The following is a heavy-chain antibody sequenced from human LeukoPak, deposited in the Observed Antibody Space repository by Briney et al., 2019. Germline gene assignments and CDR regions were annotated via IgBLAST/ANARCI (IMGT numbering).Heavy chain of an antibody. V-gene: IGHV3-7*03. CDR1: GFTFSTYW. CDR3: AKDIKVMDYYYYYGMDV. CDR2: IKQDGSEK. Sequence: GGSLRLSCAASGFTFSTYWMNWVRQAPGKGLEWVANIKQDGSEKYYVDSVKGRFTISRDNAKNSLYLQMNSLRAEDTALYYCAKDIKVMDYYYYYGMDVWGQGTTVTVSS. D-gene: IGHD2-21*01. J-gene: IGHJ6*02.